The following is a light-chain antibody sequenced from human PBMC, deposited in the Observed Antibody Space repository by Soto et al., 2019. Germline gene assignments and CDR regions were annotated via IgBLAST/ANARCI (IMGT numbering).Light chain of an antibody. CDR2: KNN. V-gene: IGLV1-47*01. J-gene: IGLJ1*01. Sequence: SVLTQPPSASGTPGQRVIISCSGSSSNIGSNYVYWYQQLPGTAPKLLIYKNNQRPSGVPDRFSGSRSGTSASLAISGLRSEDEADYYCAAWDDSLSGGVFGTGTKVTVL. CDR3: AAWDDSLSGGV. CDR1: SSNIGSNY.